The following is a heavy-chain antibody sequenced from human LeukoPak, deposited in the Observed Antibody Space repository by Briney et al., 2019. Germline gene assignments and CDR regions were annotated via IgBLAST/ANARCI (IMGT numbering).Heavy chain of an antibody. Sequence: SETLSLTCAVYGGSFSGYYWSWIRQPPGKGLEWIGEINHSGSTNYNPSLKSRVTISVDTSKNQFSLKLSSVTAADTAVYYCARDRFGEFLLSYYGMDVWGQGTTVTVSS. CDR3: ARDRFGEFLLSYYGMDV. CDR1: GGSFSGYY. CDR2: INHSGST. V-gene: IGHV4-34*01. D-gene: IGHD3-10*01. J-gene: IGHJ6*02.